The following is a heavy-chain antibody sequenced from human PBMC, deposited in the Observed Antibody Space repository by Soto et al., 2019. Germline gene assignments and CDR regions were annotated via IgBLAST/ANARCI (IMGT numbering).Heavy chain of an antibody. CDR1: GYTCTVYY. CDR2: INPNSGGT. D-gene: IGHD3-3*01. CDR3: ARSGLMSGVIIMHYYVMVG. V-gene: IGHV1-2*02. J-gene: IGHJ6*04. Sequence: APVRVSCKASGYTCTVYYMHLVRHPPVQWLGLMGWINPNSGGTNYAQKLQGRGTLTGDTSISTAYMELSRLRSDDTAVSSCARSGLMSGVIIMHYYVMVGCGKGHAVTV.